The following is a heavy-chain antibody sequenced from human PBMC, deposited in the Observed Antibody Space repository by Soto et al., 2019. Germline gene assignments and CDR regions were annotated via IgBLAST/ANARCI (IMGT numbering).Heavy chain of an antibody. J-gene: IGHJ4*02. D-gene: IGHD3-22*01. Sequence: GGSLRLSCAASGFTFSSYWMSWVRQAPGKGLEWVASIKQDGSEKYYVDSVKGRFTISRDNAKNSLYLQMNSLRAEDTAVYYCARSVTYYYASSGYFDYGGQGNLVTVSS. CDR2: IKQDGSEK. V-gene: IGHV3-7*03. CDR1: GFTFSSYW. CDR3: ARSVTYYYASSGYFDY.